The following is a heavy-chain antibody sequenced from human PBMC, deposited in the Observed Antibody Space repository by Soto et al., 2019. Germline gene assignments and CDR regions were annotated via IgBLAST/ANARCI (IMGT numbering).Heavy chain of an antibody. CDR2: IYYSGST. J-gene: IGHJ3*02. D-gene: IGHD5-12*01. CDR3: ARAAWGGYNFGAFDI. CDR1: GGSISSYY. V-gene: IGHV4-59*01. Sequence: ETLSLTCTVSGGSISSYYWSWIRQPPGKGLEWIGYIYYSGSTNYNPSLKSRVTISVDTSKNQFSLKLSSVTAADTAVYYCARAAWGGYNFGAFDIWGQGTMVTVSS.